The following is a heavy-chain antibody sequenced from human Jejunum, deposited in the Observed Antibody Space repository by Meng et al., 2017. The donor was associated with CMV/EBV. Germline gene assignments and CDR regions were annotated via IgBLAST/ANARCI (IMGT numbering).Heavy chain of an antibody. V-gene: IGHV3-33*01. Sequence: FGMHWVRQAPGKGLEWVAILRYDGGITYYAASVKGRFTISRDNAKSTLFLEMNSLRVEDTAVYYCARDAAYCDGGGCYSAYYFDYWGQGALVTVSS. CDR3: ARDAAYCDGGGCYSAYYFDY. CDR1: FG. J-gene: IGHJ4*02. CDR2: LRYDGGIT. D-gene: IGHD2-15*01.